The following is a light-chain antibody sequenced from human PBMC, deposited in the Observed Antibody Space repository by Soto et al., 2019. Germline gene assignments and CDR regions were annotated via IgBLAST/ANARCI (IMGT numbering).Light chain of an antibody. CDR1: QSVSSTY. V-gene: IGKV3-20*01. Sequence: EIVLTQSPGTLSLSPGERATLSCRASQSVSSTYLAWYQHKLGQAPRLLIYGASSKASGIPDRFSGSGSGTDFTLTISRLEPEDFAVYYCQQYGSSPRSFGQGTTVPVK. CDR3: QQYGSSPRS. J-gene: IGKJ1*01. CDR2: GAS.